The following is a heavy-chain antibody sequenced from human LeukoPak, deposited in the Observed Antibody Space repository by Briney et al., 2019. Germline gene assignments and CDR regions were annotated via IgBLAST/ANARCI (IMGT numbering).Heavy chain of an antibody. D-gene: IGHD3-10*01. CDR3: ARRAMSRGVTQYYFDY. CDR2: IYYSGNT. V-gene: IGHV4-34*01. Sequence: SETLSLTCAVYGGSFSGYYWSWIRQPPGKSLDWIGSIYYSGNTYYNSSLKSRVTISVDTSKNQFSLTLRSVTAADTAVYYCARRAMSRGVTQYYFDYWGQGTLVTVSS. CDR1: GGSFSGYY. J-gene: IGHJ4*02.